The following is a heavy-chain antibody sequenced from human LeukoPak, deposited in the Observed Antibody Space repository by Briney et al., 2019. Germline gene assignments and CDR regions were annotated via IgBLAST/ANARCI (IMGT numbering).Heavy chain of an antibody. Sequence: WSSVKVSCKASVYTFSDYYIHWVRQAPGQGPEWMGYINPNSDDTNFAQNFQGRVTMTKDTSISTAYMELTRLRSDDTAVYYCTTGSPPFGYWGQGTLVTVSP. CDR1: VYTFSDYY. V-gene: IGHV1-2*02. CDR3: TTGSPPFGY. J-gene: IGHJ4*02. CDR2: INPNSDDT. D-gene: IGHD1-26*01.